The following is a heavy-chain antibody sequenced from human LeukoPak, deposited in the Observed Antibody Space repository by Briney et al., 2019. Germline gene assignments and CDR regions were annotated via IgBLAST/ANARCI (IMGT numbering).Heavy chain of an antibody. CDR2: IKKDGSEK. CDR3: ARDIDDYVWGSYLREYYFDY. CDR1: GFTFSSYW. J-gene: IGHJ4*02. V-gene: IGHV3-7*01. Sequence: GGSLRLSCAASGFTFSSYWMSWVRQAPGKGLEWVANIKKDGSEKYYVDSVKGRFTISRDNAKNSLYLQMNSLRAEDTAVYYCARDIDDYVWGSYLREYYFDYWGQGTLVTVSS. D-gene: IGHD3-16*02.